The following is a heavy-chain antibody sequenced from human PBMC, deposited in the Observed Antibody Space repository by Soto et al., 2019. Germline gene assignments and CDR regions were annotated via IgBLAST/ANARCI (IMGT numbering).Heavy chain of an antibody. J-gene: IGHJ4*02. CDR2: IYTGGSA. D-gene: IGHD2-21*02. V-gene: IGHV3-53*02. CDR3: ARDGGDWASGFGY. CDR1: GFSISNNY. Sequence: EVQLVETGGALIQPGGSLRLSCAVSGFSISNNYMFWVRQAPGKGLDWVSVIYTGGSAYYADSVKGRFTISRDSSKNMLYLQMNSRRAEDTAVYYCARDGGDWASGFGYWGQGTLVTVSS.